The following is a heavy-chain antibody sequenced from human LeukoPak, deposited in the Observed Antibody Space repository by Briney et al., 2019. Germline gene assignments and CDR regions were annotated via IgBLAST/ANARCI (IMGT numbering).Heavy chain of an antibody. V-gene: IGHV4-59*01. D-gene: IGHD2-2*01. CDR1: GGSISCYY. CDR3: AGIVVVPAVYDAFDI. Sequence: PSETLSLTCTVSGGSISCYYWSWIRQPPGKGLEWIGYIYYSGSTNYNPSLKSRVTISVDTSKNQFSLKLSSVTAADTAVYYCAGIVVVPAVYDAFDIWGQETIDTVSS. CDR2: IYYSGST. J-gene: IGHJ3*02.